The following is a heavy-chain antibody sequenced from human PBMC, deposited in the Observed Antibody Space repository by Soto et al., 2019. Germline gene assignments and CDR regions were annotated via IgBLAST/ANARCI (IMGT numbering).Heavy chain of an antibody. CDR1: GFAFSSFS. CDR3: TRDPLRVSLSQTYGMDV. J-gene: IGHJ6*02. Sequence: GGSLSLSCAASGFAFSSFSMNWVRQAPGKGLGWISYISSTTTTIYYADSVKGRFTISRDSAENSLYLQMNSLRDEDTAVYYCTRDPLRVSLSQTYGMDVWGQGTTVTVSS. CDR2: ISSTTTTI. V-gene: IGHV3-48*02. D-gene: IGHD2-8*01.